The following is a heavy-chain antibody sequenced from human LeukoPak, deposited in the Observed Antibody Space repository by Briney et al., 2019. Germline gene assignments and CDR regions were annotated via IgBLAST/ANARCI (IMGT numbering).Heavy chain of an antibody. J-gene: IGHJ3*02. CDR1: GVSISSYY. Sequence: SETLSLTCTVSGVSISSYYWTWIRQPPGKGLEWIAYIYYTGNTNYSPSLKSRVTISVDTSKNQFSLKLSSVTAADTAVYYCARVVLPPGGAFDIWGQGTMVTVSS. CDR2: IYYTGNT. D-gene: IGHD6-13*01. CDR3: ARVVLPPGGAFDI. V-gene: IGHV4-59*01.